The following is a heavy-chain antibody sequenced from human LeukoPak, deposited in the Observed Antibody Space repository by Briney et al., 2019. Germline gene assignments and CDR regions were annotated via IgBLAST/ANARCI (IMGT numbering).Heavy chain of an antibody. CDR2: IIPIFGTA. CDR3: ARSVSGWSYFDY. V-gene: IGHV1-69*13. J-gene: IGHJ4*02. D-gene: IGHD6-19*01. CDR1: GGTFSSYA. Sequence: GASVKVSCKASGGTFSSYAISWVRQAPGQGLEWMGGIIPIFGTANYAQKFQGRVTITADESTSTAYMELSSLRSEDTAVYYCARSVSGWSYFDYWGQGTLVTVSS.